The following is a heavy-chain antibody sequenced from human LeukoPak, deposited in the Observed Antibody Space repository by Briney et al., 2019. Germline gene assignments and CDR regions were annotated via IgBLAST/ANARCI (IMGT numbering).Heavy chain of an antibody. CDR2: IYYSGST. CDR1: GFTFSSYA. Sequence: LRLSCAASGFTFSSYAMSWVRQPPGKGLEWIGYIYYSGSTYYNPSLKSRVTISVDTSKNQFSLKLSSVTAADTAVYYCASSYDFWSGYPLLDYWGQGTLVTVSS. J-gene: IGHJ4*02. CDR3: ASSYDFWSGYPLLDY. D-gene: IGHD3-3*01. V-gene: IGHV4-30-4*08.